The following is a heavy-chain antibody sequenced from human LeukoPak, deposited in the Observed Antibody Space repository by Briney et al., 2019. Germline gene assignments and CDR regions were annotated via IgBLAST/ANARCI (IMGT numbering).Heavy chain of an antibody. J-gene: IGHJ4*02. CDR3: ARDREMATEDYFDY. CDR2: IIPIFGTA. D-gene: IGHD5-24*01. Sequence: GASVKVSCTASGGTFSSYAISWVRQAPGQGLEWMGGIIPIFGTANYAQKFQGRVTITADESTSTAYMELSSLRSEDTAVYYCARDREMATEDYFDYWGQGTLVTVSS. CDR1: GGTFSSYA. V-gene: IGHV1-69*13.